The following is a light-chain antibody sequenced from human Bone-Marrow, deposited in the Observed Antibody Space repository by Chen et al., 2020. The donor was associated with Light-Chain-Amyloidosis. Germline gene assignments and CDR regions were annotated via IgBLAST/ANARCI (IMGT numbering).Light chain of an antibody. CDR3: SSSTNSNAWV. CDR2: EVS. CDR1: SSDIGNWNR. Sequence: QSALTQPPSVSGSPGQSVTISCTGTSSDIGNWNRVSWHQQPPGTAPKLMIYEVSNRPSGVTGRCSGAKSGNTSSLTSSGVHAKDEANYYGSSSTNSNAWVFGGGTSLTVL. V-gene: IGLV2-18*02. J-gene: IGLJ3*02.